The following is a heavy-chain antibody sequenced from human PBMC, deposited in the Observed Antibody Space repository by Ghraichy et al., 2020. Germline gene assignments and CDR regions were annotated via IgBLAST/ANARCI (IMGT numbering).Heavy chain of an antibody. CDR2: MTNGGSTI. V-gene: IGHV3-11*01. CDR3: ARDRWSGSTPLYFDL. J-gene: IGHJ2*01. D-gene: IGHD3-3*01. CDR1: GFAFSGYH. Sequence: GGSLRLSCAASGFAFSGYHMTWIRQAPGKGLEWLSYMTNGGSTIDYADSVKGRFTISRDNAKNSLYLQRNSLRAEDTAVYYCARDRWSGSTPLYFDLWGRGTLVTVSS.